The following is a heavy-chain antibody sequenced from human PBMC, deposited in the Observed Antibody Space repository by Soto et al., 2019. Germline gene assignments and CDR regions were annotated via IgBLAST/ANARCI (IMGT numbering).Heavy chain of an antibody. V-gene: IGHV3-21*01. CDR1: GFTFSSYS. D-gene: IGHD2-15*01. CDR2: ISSSSSYI. J-gene: IGHJ6*03. Sequence: EVQLVESGGGLVKPGGSLRLSCAASGFTFSSYSMNWVRQAPGKGLEWVSSISSSSSYIYYADSVKGRFTISRDNAKNSLYLQMNSLRAEDTAVYYCARGDCSGGSCYNDYYYYYMDVWGKGTTVTVSS. CDR3: ARGDCSGGSCYNDYYYYYMDV.